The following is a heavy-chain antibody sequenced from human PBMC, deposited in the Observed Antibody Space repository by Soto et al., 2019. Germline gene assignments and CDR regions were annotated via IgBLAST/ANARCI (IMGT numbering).Heavy chain of an antibody. CDR3: AREPQRFIVVEIEEMDV. CDR2: IKQDGSEK. D-gene: IGHD2-2*01. CDR1: GFTFSSYW. V-gene: IGHV3-7*01. Sequence: GGSLRLSCAASGFTFSSYWMSWVRQAPGKGLEWVANIKQDGSEKYYVDSVKGRFTISRDNAKNSLYLQMNSLRAEDTAVYYCAREPQRFIVVEIEEMDVWGKGTTVTVSS. J-gene: IGHJ6*04.